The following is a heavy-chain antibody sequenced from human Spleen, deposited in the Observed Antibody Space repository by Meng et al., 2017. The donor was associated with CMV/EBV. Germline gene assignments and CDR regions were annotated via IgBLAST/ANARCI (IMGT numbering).Heavy chain of an antibody. D-gene: IGHD3-22*01. Sequence: GESLKISCAGSGFIFSSYAMTWVRQAPGKGLQWVSGISYSGDTAYYADSVKGRFTISRDNSKNTLSLQMNSLRAEDTAVYYCARPPTMKIVPDTFHIWGQGTMVTVSS. J-gene: IGHJ3*02. CDR3: ARPPTMKIVPDTFHI. V-gene: IGHV3-23*01. CDR1: GFIFSSYA. CDR2: ISYSGDTA.